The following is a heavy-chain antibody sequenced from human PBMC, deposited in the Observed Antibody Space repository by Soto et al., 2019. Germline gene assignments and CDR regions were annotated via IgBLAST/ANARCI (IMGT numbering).Heavy chain of an antibody. J-gene: IGHJ4*02. CDR2: IYYSGST. CDR1: GGSISSGDYY. D-gene: IGHD2-15*01. V-gene: IGHV4-30-4*01. CDR3: ARASYCSGGSCYSLNY. Sequence: QVQLQESGPGLVKPSQTLSLTCTVSGGSISSGDYYWSWIRQPPGKGLEGIGYIYYSGSTYYNPSLKSRVTISVDTSKNQFSLKLSSVTAADTAVYYCARASYCSGGSCYSLNYWGQGTLVTVSS.